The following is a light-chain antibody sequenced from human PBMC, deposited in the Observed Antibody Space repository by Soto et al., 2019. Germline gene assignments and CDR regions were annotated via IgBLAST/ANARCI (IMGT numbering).Light chain of an antibody. CDR2: DTS. V-gene: IGKV3-20*01. Sequence: EIVLTQSPGTLSLSPGERATLSCRASQSVSSSYLAWYQQKPGQTPRLLIYDTSTRATGVPTRFSGSRSGAEFTLTINSLEPEDFVVYHCQQYGDLPPTFGQGTKVDI. J-gene: IGKJ1*01. CDR3: QQYGDLPPT. CDR1: QSVSSSY.